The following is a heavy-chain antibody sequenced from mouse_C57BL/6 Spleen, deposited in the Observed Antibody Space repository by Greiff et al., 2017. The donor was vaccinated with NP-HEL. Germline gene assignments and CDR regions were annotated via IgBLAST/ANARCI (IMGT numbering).Heavy chain of an antibody. CDR2: IYPGDGDT. CDR1: GYAFSSSW. Sequence: QVQLQQSGPELVKPGASVKISCKASGYAFSSSWMNWVKQRPGKGLEWIGRIYPGDGDTNYNGKFKGKATLTADKSSSTAYMQLSRLTSEDSAVYFCARPVARDYYAMDYWGQGTSVTVSS. J-gene: IGHJ4*01. CDR3: ARPVARDYYAMDY. V-gene: IGHV1-82*01. D-gene: IGHD1-1*01.